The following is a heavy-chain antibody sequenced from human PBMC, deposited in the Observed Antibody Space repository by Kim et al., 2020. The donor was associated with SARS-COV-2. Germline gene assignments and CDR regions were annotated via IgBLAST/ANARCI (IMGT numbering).Heavy chain of an antibody. J-gene: IGHJ4*02. CDR3: ARVQGYSGSYWAFDY. D-gene: IGHD1-26*01. V-gene: IGHV3-21*01. CDR2: ISSSSSYI. CDR1: GFTFSSYS. Sequence: GGSLRLSCAASGFTFSSYSMNWVRQAPGKGLEWVSSISSSSSYIYYADSVKGRFTISRDNAKNSLYLQMNSLRAEDTAVYYCARVQGYSGSYWAFDYWGQGTLVTVSS.